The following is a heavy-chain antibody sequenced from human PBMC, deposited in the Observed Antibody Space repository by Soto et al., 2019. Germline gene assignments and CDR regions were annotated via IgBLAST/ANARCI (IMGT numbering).Heavy chain of an antibody. Sequence: QVQLVESGGGVVQPGRSLRLSCAASGFTFSSYAMHWVRQAPGKGLEWVAVISYDGSNKYYADSVKGRFTISRYNSKNTLYLQMNSLRAEDTAVDYGARGRRLLQYPWFDPWGQGNLVT. J-gene: IGHJ5*02. CDR1: GFTFSSYA. D-gene: IGHD2-21*01. V-gene: IGHV3-30-3*01. CDR2: ISYDGSNK. CDR3: ARGRRLLQYPWFDP.